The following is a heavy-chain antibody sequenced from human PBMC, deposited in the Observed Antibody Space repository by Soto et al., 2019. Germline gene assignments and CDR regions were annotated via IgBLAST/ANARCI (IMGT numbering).Heavy chain of an antibody. CDR1: GFSLSVSEVG. Sequence: QITLKESGPTLVKPTQTLTLTCTFSGFSLSVSEVGVGWIRQPPGKALEWLALIYWDDDKRYSPSLRSRLTITKDTSKSQVVLTMTNMDPVDTATYSCAHTGYAGGGSNYGMDVWGQGITVTVSS. CDR3: AHTGYAGGGSNYGMDV. CDR2: IYWDDDK. J-gene: IGHJ6*02. V-gene: IGHV2-5*02. D-gene: IGHD5-12*01.